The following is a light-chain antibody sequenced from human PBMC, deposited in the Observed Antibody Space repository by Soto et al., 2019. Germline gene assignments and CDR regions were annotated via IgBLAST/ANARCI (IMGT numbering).Light chain of an antibody. CDR3: QKYNSVPLT. J-gene: IGKJ4*01. Sequence: DIQMTQSPSSLSASVGDRVTITCRASQGISTYLTWYQQKPGKVPKLLIYAASTLQSEVPSRFSGSGSGTDFTLTISSLQPEDVATYYCQKYNSVPLTFGGGTKVEIK. CDR2: AAS. CDR1: QGISTY. V-gene: IGKV1-27*01.